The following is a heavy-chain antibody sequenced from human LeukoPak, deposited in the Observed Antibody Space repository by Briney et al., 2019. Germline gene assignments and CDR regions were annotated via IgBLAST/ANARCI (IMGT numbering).Heavy chain of an antibody. CDR3: ARDYGAKGDY. Sequence: SETLSLTCTVSGGSISSYYWSWIRQPPGKGLEWIGYISYSGSTNYNPSLKSRVTISVDTSKNQFSLKMTSVTAADTAVYYCARDYGAKGDYWGQGTLVTVSS. D-gene: IGHD4-17*01. CDR2: ISYSGST. CDR1: GGSISSYY. V-gene: IGHV4-59*01. J-gene: IGHJ4*02.